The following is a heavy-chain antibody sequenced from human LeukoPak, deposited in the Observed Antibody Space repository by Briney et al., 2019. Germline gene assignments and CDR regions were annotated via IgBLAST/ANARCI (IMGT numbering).Heavy chain of an antibody. CDR3: ARAQYYNSTTAGGMDV. Sequence: PGGSLRLSCAASGFTFSSYWMHWVRQAPGKGLVWVSRINSDGSSTSYADSVKRRFTISRDNAKNTLYLQMNSLRTEDTAAYYCARAQYYNSTTAGGMDVWGQGTTVTVSS. CDR2: INSDGSST. V-gene: IGHV3-74*01. CDR1: GFTFSSYW. D-gene: IGHD2/OR15-2a*01. J-gene: IGHJ6*02.